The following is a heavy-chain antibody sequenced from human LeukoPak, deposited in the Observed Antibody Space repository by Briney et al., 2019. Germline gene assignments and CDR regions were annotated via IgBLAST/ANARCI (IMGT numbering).Heavy chain of an antibody. CDR3: ARVSRDDSLDY. V-gene: IGHV1-18*01. J-gene: IGHJ4*02. CDR2: ISDYNGNT. D-gene: IGHD3-22*01. Sequence: ASVKVSCKASGYTFTSYGISWVRQAPGQGLEWMGWISDYNGNTNYAQKLQGRVTMTTDTSTSTAYMELRRLRSDDTAVYYCARVSRDDSLDYWGQGTLVTVSS. CDR1: GYTFTSYG.